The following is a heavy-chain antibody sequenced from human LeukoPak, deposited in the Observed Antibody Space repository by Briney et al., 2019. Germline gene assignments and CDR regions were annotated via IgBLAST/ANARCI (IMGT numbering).Heavy chain of an antibody. J-gene: IGHJ4*02. D-gene: IGHD5-24*01. Sequence: PSETLSLTCTVSGGSISSSSYYWGWIRQPPGKGLEWIGSMHYSGITYYNPSLKSRVTISVDTSKNQFSLKLSSVTAADTAVYYCARGEDGYNYRLIDYWGQGTLVTVSS. CDR2: MHYSGIT. V-gene: IGHV4-39*01. CDR3: ARGEDGYNYRLIDY. CDR1: GGSISSSSYY.